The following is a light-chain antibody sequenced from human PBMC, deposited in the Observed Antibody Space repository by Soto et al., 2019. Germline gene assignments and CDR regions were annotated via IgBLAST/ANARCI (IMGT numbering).Light chain of an antibody. CDR2: FEGSGSY. J-gene: IGLJ2*01. V-gene: IGLV4-60*03. Sequence: QLVLTQSSSASASLGSSVKLTCTLSXGHSSYIIAWHQQQPGKAPRYLMKFEGSGSYNKGSGVPDRFSGSSSGADRYLTISNLQSEDEADYYCETWDRNTRVFGGGTKLTVL. CDR1: XGHSSYI. CDR3: ETWDRNTRV.